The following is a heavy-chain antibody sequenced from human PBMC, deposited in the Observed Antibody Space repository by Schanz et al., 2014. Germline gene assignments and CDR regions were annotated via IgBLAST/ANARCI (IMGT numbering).Heavy chain of an antibody. V-gene: IGHV1-18*01. CDR1: GGTFSSFG. Sequence: VQLEQSGAEVKKPGSSVKVSCKASGGTFSSFGINWVRQAPGQGLEWMGWISPYNGNTNYAQKLQGRVTMTTDTSTSTAYMELRSLRSDDTAVYYCARVQDDILTGSEYYYGMDVWGQGTTVTVSS. CDR3: ARVQDDILTGSEYYYGMDV. CDR2: ISPYNGNT. D-gene: IGHD3-9*01. J-gene: IGHJ6*02.